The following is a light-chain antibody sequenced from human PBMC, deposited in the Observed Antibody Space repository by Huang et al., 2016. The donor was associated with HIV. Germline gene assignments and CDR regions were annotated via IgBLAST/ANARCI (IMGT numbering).Light chain of an antibody. V-gene: IGKV3-15*01. CDR1: QSGAKH. J-gene: IGKJ1*01. Sequence: EIVMTQSPATLSVSPGERATLSCRASQSGAKHCAWYQQKPGQAPRLLIDGASTRATGIPARFSGSGSGTEFTLTISSLQSEDFAVYYCHHYSNWPPTWTFGQGTKVEIK. CDR3: HHYSNWPPTWT. CDR2: GAS.